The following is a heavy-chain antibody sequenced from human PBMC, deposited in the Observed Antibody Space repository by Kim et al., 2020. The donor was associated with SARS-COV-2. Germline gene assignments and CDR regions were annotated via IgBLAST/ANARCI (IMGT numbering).Heavy chain of an antibody. CDR2: INPSDDTT. Sequence: ASVKVSCKASGYTFTSYYMNWVRQAPGQGLEWMGIINPSDDTTSYAQKFQGRVTMTRDTSTFTVYMELSSLRSEDTAVYYCARMTVVATVSYYYYGMDVWGQGTTVTVSS. V-gene: IGHV1-46*01. J-gene: IGHJ6*02. D-gene: IGHD5-12*01. CDR1: GYTFTSYY. CDR3: ARMTVVATVSYYYYGMDV.